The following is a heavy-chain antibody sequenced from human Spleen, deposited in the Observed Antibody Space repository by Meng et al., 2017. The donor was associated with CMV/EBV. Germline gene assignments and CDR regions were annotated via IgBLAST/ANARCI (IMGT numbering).Heavy chain of an antibody. Sequence: DTLSLTGAVYGGSFSGYYWGWIRQPPGKGLEWIGEINHSGSTNYNPSLKSRVTISVDTSKNQFSLKLSSVTAADTAVYYCASPQYGPWGQGTLVTVSS. CDR2: INHSGST. CDR3: ASPQYGP. D-gene: IGHD4-17*01. CDR1: GGSFSGYY. V-gene: IGHV4-34*01. J-gene: IGHJ5*02.